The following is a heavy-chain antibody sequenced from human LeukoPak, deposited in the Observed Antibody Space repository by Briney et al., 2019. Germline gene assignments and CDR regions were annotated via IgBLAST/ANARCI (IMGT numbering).Heavy chain of an antibody. Sequence: SVKVSCKASGYTFTSYDISWVRQAPGQGLEWMGRIIPIFGTANYAQKFQGRVTITTDESTSTAYMELSSLRSEDTAVYYCARSLAYCGGDCYIFDYWGQGTLVTVSS. CDR3: ARSLAYCGGDCYIFDY. J-gene: IGHJ4*02. CDR1: GYTFTSYD. V-gene: IGHV1-69*05. D-gene: IGHD2-21*02. CDR2: IIPIFGTA.